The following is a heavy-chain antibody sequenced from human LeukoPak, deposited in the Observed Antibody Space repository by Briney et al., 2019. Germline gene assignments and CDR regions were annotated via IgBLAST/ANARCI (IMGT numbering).Heavy chain of an antibody. CDR2: IYYSGST. Sequence: SETLSLTCTVSGGSICSYYWSWIRQPPGKGLEWIGYIYYSGSTNYNPSLKSRVTISVDTSKNQFSLWLSSVTAADTAVYYCARTYYGDNWFDPWGQGTLVTVSS. J-gene: IGHJ5*02. D-gene: IGHD3-10*01. V-gene: IGHV4-59*08. CDR1: GGSICSYY. CDR3: ARTYYGDNWFDP.